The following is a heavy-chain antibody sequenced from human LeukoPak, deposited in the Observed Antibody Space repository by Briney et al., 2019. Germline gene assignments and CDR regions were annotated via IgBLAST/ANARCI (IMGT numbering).Heavy chain of an antibody. J-gene: IGHJ5*02. D-gene: IGHD3-22*01. CDR1: GYTFTGYY. CDR2: INPNSGGT. V-gene: IGHV1-2*02. CDR3: ARGPYDSSGYNWFDP. Sequence: AASVKVSCKASGYTFTGYYMHWVRQAPGQGLEWMGWINPNSGGTNYAQKFQGRVTMTRDTSISTAYMELSRLRSDDTAVYYCARGPYDSSGYNWFDPWGQGTLVTVSS.